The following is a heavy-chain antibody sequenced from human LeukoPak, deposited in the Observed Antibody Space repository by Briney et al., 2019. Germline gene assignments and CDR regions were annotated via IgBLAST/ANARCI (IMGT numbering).Heavy chain of an antibody. D-gene: IGHD2-15*01. V-gene: IGHV3-23*01. Sequence: GGSLRLSCAASGFSFSSYAMNWIRQAPGKGLEWVSTISGGGPRTYYADSVKGRFTISRDNANNTVYLLMSSLRAEDTAVYYCAKGNCTAKSCYGNAFDRWGEGTKVTVSS. CDR2: ISGGGPRT. J-gene: IGHJ3*02. CDR3: AKGNCTAKSCYGNAFDR. CDR1: GFSFSSYA.